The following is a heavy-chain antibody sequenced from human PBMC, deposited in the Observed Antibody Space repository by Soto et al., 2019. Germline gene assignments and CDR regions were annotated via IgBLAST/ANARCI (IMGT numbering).Heavy chain of an antibody. CDR2: IYPGDSDT. CDR1: GYSFTSYW. J-gene: IGHJ6*02. V-gene: IGHV5-51*01. CDR3: VRRGDGDYLYYGMDV. Sequence: GESLKISFKGSGYSFTSYWIGWLRQMPGKGLEWMGIIYPGDSDTRYSPSFQGQVTISADKSISTAYLQWSSLKASDTAMYYCVRRGDGDYLYYGMDVWGQGTTVTVSS. D-gene: IGHD3-16*01.